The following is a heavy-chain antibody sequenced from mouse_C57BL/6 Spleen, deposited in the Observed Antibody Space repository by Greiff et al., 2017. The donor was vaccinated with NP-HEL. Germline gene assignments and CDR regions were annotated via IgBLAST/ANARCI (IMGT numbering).Heavy chain of an antibody. CDR3: ARRGYDWYFDV. CDR2: IYPGDGDT. CDR1: GYAFSSSW. Sequence: VKLQESGPELVKPGASVKISCKASGYAFSSSWMNWVKQRPGKGLEWIGRIYPGDGDTNYNGKFKGKATLTADKSSSTAYMQLSSLTSEDSAVYFCARRGYDWYFDVWGTGTTVTVSS. J-gene: IGHJ1*03. V-gene: IGHV1-82*01. D-gene: IGHD2-2*01.